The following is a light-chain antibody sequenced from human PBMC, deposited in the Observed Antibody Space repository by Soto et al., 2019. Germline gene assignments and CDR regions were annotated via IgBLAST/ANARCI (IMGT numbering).Light chain of an antibody. CDR2: DNN. Sequence: QSVLTQPPSVSAAPGQKVTISCSGSSSNIGSKSVSWYQQLPGTAPKLLIYDNNKRPSGIPDRFSGSKSATSATLGITGLQTGDEADYYCGTWDTGLSAVVFGGGTKLTVL. CDR3: GTWDTGLSAVV. CDR1: SSNIGSKS. J-gene: IGLJ2*01. V-gene: IGLV1-51*01.